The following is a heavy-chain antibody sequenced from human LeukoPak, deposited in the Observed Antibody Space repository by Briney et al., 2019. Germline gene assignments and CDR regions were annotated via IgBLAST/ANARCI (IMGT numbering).Heavy chain of an antibody. J-gene: IGHJ4*02. CDR1: GFTFSSYW. CDR2: IKQDGSEK. Sequence: GGSLRLSCAASGFTFSSYWMSWVRQAPGKGLEWVANIKQDGSEKYCVDSVKGRFTISRDNAKNPLYLQMNSLRAEDTAVYYCAIGPYYDFWSGYYGGRGYYFDYWGQGTLVTVSS. CDR3: AIGPYYDFWSGYYGGRGYYFDY. V-gene: IGHV3-7*05. D-gene: IGHD3-3*01.